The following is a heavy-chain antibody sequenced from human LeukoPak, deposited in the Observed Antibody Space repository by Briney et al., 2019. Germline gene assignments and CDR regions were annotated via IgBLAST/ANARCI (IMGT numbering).Heavy chain of an antibody. D-gene: IGHD3-10*01. CDR2: INHSGST. CDR3: ARYTPPRFGERADAFDI. J-gene: IGHJ3*02. V-gene: IGHV4-34*10. Sequence: PSETLSLTCAVYGGSFSGYYWSWIRQPPGKGLEWIGEINHSGSTNYNPSLKSRVTMSVDTSKNQFSLKLSSVTAADTAVYYCARYTPPRFGERADAFDIWGQGTMVTVSS. CDR1: GGSFSGYY.